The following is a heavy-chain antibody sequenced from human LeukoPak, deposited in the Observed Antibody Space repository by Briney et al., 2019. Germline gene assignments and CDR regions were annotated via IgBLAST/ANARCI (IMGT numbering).Heavy chain of an antibody. CDR1: GFTFTTYS. D-gene: IGHD1-26*01. CDR2: ISSGSSAI. J-gene: IGHJ3*01. Sequence: GGSLRLSCEASGFTFTTYSMTWVRQAPGKGLEWVSIISSGSSAIFSADALKGRFTISRDSSKNTLYLQMTSLKREDTAVYYCATPRGGKLLLDAFDVWGQGTMVTVSS. V-gene: IGHV3-21*01. CDR3: ATPRGGKLLLDAFDV.